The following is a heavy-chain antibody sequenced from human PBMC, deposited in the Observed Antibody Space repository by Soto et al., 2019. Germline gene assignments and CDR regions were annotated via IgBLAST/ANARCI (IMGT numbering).Heavy chain of an antibody. D-gene: IGHD4-17*01. CDR3: ARDQFDYGGNGYFQH. Sequence: SVKVSCKASGGTFSSYAISWVRQAPGQGLEWMGGIIPIFGTANYAQKFQGRVTITADESTSTAYMELSSLRSEDTAVYYCARDQFDYGGNGYFQHWGQGTLVTVSS. J-gene: IGHJ1*01. CDR1: GGTFSSYA. CDR2: IIPIFGTA. V-gene: IGHV1-69*13.